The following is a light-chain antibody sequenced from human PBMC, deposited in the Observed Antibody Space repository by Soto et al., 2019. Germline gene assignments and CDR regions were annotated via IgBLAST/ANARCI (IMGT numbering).Light chain of an antibody. J-gene: IGKJ1*01. CDR1: QSISSY. CDR3: QQSYSTPWT. Sequence: DIQMTRSPSSLSASVGDRVTITCRASQSISSYLNWYQQKPGKAPKLLIYAASSLQSGVPSRFSGSGSGTDFTLTISSLQPEDFATYYCQQSYSTPWTFGQG. V-gene: IGKV1-39*01. CDR2: AAS.